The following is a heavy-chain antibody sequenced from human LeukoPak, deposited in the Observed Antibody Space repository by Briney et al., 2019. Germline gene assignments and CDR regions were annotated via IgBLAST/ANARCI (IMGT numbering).Heavy chain of an antibody. Sequence: ASVKVSCKASGYTFTGYYMDWVRQAPGQGLEWMGWINPNSGGTNYAQKFQGRVTMTRDTSISTAYMELSRLRSDDTAVYYCARGRPYYYYYMDVWGKGTTVTVSS. J-gene: IGHJ6*03. D-gene: IGHD6-6*01. CDR3: ARGRPYYYYYMDV. CDR1: GYTFTGYY. CDR2: INPNSGGT. V-gene: IGHV1-2*02.